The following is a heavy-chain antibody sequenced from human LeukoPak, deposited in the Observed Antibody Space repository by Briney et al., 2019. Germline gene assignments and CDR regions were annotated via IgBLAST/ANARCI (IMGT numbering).Heavy chain of an antibody. CDR2: ITGSTRST. V-gene: IGHV3-23*01. CDR3: AKDQLNRFCSGGSCSITHDY. CDR1: GFTFDNYA. Sequence: GGSLRLSCAASGFTFDNYAMTWVRQGPGKGLEWVSSITGSTRSTYYAESVKGRFTISRDNSKNTVYLQMNSLRAEDTAIYYCAKDQLNRFCSGGSCSITHDYWGQGTLSPSP. J-gene: IGHJ4*02. D-gene: IGHD2-15*01.